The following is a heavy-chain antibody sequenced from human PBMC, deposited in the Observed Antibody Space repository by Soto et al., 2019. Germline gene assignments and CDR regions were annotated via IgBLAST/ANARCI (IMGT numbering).Heavy chain of an antibody. D-gene: IGHD1-26*01. V-gene: IGHV4-34*01. CDR2: IHLSGRV. J-gene: IGHJ5*02. CDR3: ERTPTRGASAWLDP. CDR1: GGSFSDYY. Sequence: QVQLQQWGSGLLKPSETLSLTCAIYGGSFSDYYWHWIRQSPGKGLEWIGEIHLSGRVNFTPSLKSRTSLSMDTSRNQFFLTLRSVTAADTAVYFCERTPTRGASAWLDPWGRGHPVTVSS.